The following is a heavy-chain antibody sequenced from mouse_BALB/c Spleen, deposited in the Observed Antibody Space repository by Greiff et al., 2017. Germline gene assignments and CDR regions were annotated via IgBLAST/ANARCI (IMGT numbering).Heavy chain of an antibody. J-gene: IGHJ2*01. V-gene: IGHV5-17*02. CDR1: GFTFSSFG. Sequence: EVKVVESGGGLVQPGGSRKLSCAASGFTFSSFGMHWVRQAPEKGLEWVAYISSGSSTIYYADTVKGRFTISRDNPKNTLFLQMTSLRSEDTAMYYCARRRITTGPFDYWGQGTTLTVSS. D-gene: IGHD2-4*01. CDR2: ISSGSSTI. CDR3: ARRRITTGPFDY.